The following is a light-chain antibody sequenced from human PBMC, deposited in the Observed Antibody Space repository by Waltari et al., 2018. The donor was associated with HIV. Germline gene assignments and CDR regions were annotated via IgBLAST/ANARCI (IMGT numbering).Light chain of an antibody. CDR1: QDISSY. V-gene: IGKV1-33*01. J-gene: IGKJ4*01. Sequence: DIQMTQSPSSLSASVGDRVTITCQASQDISSYLNWYQQKPGKAPKLLIYDASDLETGVPSRFSGSGSGTDFTFTISSLQPADIATYYCQQYDNLLTFGGGTKVEIK. CDR2: DAS. CDR3: QQYDNLLT.